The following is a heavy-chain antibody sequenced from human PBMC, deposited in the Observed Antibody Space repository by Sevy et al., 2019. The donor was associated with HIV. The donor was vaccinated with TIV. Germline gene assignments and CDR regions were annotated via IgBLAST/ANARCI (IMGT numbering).Heavy chain of an antibody. CDR2: IYTSGST. J-gene: IGHJ4*02. Sequence: SETLSLTCTVSGGSISSYYWSWIRQPAGKGLEWIGRIYTSGSTNYNPSLKSRVTMSVDTSKNQFSLKLSSVTAADTAVYYCARDVTDSSGWSSGYFDYWGQRTLVTVSS. CDR1: GGSISSYY. D-gene: IGHD6-19*01. V-gene: IGHV4-4*07. CDR3: ARDVTDSSGWSSGYFDY.